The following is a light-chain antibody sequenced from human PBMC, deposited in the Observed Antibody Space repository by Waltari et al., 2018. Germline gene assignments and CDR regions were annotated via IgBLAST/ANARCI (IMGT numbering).Light chain of an antibody. Sequence: QSALAQPASVSGSPGQSITISCTGTSSDVGGYDCVSWYQHPPGEAPKLIIYDVTKLPTGVSDRVSGAKSGNTASLTISGLQAEDEADYYCSSHASCNTLRVIGGGTKLTVL. CDR3: SSHASCNTLRV. CDR2: DVT. J-gene: IGLJ3*02. V-gene: IGLV2-14*03. CDR1: SSDVGGYDC.